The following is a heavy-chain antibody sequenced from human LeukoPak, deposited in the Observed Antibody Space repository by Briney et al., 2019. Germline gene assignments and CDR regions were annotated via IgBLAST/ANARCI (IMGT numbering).Heavy chain of an antibody. CDR1: GGSISSYY. J-gene: IGHJ4*02. D-gene: IGHD3-22*01. CDR2: IYYTGST. V-gene: IGHV4-59*01. Sequence: SETLSLTCTVSGGSISSYYWSWIRQPPGKGLECIGYIYYTGSTNYNPSLKSRVTISVDTSKNQFSLRLSSVTAADTAVYYCARGDSSGYSPKFDYWGQGTLVTVSS. CDR3: ARGDSSGYSPKFDY.